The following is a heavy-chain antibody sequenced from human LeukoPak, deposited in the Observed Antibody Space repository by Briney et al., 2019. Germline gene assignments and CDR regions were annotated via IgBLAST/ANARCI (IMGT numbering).Heavy chain of an antibody. CDR3: AKPISGGLAVTADWFHP. D-gene: IGHD6-19*01. V-gene: IGHV3-23*01. Sequence: GGSLILSCTASGFAFSVYAMSWLRQPPGKGLEWVSTINANSGTTSYAASVRGRFTISRDNSKNTLYLQLNTLRADDTATYYCAKPISGGLAVTADWFHPWGQGTLVVVSS. CDR2: INANSGTT. CDR1: GFAFSVYA. J-gene: IGHJ5*01.